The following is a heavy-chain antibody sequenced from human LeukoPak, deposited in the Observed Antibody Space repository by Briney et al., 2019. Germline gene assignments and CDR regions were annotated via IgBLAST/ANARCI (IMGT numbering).Heavy chain of an antibody. CDR2: ISYDGSNK. Sequence: GGSLRLSCAASGFTFSNYWMHWVRQVPGKGLEWVAVISYDGSNKYYADSVKGRFTISRDNSKNTLYLQMNSLRAEDTAVYFCARAVGAYYFDYWGQGTLVTVSS. CDR1: GFTFSNYW. D-gene: IGHD1-26*01. J-gene: IGHJ4*02. V-gene: IGHV3-30*03. CDR3: ARAVGAYYFDY.